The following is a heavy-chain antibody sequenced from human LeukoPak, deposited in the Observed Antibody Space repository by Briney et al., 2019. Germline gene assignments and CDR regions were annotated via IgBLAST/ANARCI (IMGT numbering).Heavy chain of an antibody. CDR1: VFSVSSNY. D-gene: IGHD2-15*01. V-gene: IGHV3-53*01. Sequence: GGSLRLSCAASVFSVSSNYMSWVRQAPGKGLEWVSVTYAGGSTYYADSVKGRFTISRDNSKNTLYLEMNSLRAEDTAVYYCGGGGWYYFHYRGQGTLVTVSS. J-gene: IGHJ4*02. CDR3: GGGGWYYFHY. CDR2: TYAGGST.